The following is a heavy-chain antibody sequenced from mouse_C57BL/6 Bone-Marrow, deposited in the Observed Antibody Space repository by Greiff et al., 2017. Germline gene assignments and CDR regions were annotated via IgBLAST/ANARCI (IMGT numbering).Heavy chain of an antibody. Sequence: EADGGLVQPKGSLKLSCAASGFSFNTYAMNWVRQAPGKGLEWVARIRSKSNNYATYYVDSVKDRFTISRDDSESMLYLQMSNLKTEDTAMYYCVRGYGSGYGFDYWGQGTTLTVSS. J-gene: IGHJ2*01. CDR3: VRGYGSGYGFDY. V-gene: IGHV10-1*01. CDR1: GFSFNTYA. CDR2: IRSKSNNYAT. D-gene: IGHD1-1*01.